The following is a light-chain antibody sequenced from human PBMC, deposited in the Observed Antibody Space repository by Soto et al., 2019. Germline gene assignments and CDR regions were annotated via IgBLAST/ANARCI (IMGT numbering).Light chain of an antibody. CDR2: EVT. V-gene: IGLV2-14*01. CDR1: SSDVGSYSY. Sequence: QSALTQPASVSGSPGQSITISCTGTSSDVGSYSYVSWYQQHPGTAPKLMIYEVTNRPSGVSNRFSGSKSGNTASLTISGLQAEDVDDYYCSSYTSTSTLVVFGTGTKLTVL. CDR3: SSYTSTSTLVV. J-gene: IGLJ1*01.